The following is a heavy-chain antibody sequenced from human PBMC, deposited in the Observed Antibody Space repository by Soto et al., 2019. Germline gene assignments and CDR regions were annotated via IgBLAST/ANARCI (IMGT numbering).Heavy chain of an antibody. CDR1: GGTFSSYA. J-gene: IGHJ4*02. Sequence: SVKVSCKASGGTFSSYAISWVRQAPGQGLEWMGGIIPIFGTANYAQKFQGRVTITADESTSTAYMELSSLRSEDTAVYYCAGSPDMRYYFDYWGQGTLVTVS. V-gene: IGHV1-69*13. CDR2: IIPIFGTA. CDR3: AGSPDMRYYFDY.